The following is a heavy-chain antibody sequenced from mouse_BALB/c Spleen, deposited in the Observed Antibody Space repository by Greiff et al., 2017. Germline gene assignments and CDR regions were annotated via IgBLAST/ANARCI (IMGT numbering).Heavy chain of an antibody. J-gene: IGHJ2*01. CDR1: GFTFSSYA. V-gene: IGHV5-6-5*01. CDR2: ISSGGST. D-gene: IGHD1-1*01. CDR3: ARVGNGSTYFDY. Sequence: DVKLVESGGGLVKPGGSLKLSCAASGFTFSSYAMSWVRQTPEKRLEWVASISSGGSTYYPDSVKGRFTISRDNARNILYLQMSSLRSEDTAMYYCARVGNGSTYFDYWGQGTTLTVSS.